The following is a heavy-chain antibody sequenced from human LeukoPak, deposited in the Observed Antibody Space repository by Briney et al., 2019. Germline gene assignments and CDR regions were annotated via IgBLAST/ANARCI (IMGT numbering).Heavy chain of an antibody. J-gene: IGHJ3*02. CDR1: GGTFSSYA. Sequence: GASVKVSCKASGGTFSSYAINWVRQAPGQGLEWMGRIIPILAIANYAQKFQGRFTITADKSTTTAYMELRSLRSADTAVYYCARATVTTGRGGYSYGPTVYDAFDIWGQGTMVTVSS. D-gene: IGHD5-18*01. CDR2: IIPILAIA. CDR3: ARATVTTGRGGYSYGPTVYDAFDI. V-gene: IGHV1-69*04.